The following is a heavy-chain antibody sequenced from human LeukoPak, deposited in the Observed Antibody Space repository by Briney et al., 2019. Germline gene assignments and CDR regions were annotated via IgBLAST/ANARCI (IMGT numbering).Heavy chain of an antibody. J-gene: IGHJ4*02. CDR2: ISHSGST. V-gene: IGHV4-34*01. D-gene: IGHD3-10*01. CDR1: GGSFSDYF. Sequence: KPSETLSLTCAVYGGSFSDYFWSWIRQPPRKGLEWIGEISHSGSTTYNPSLRSRVTISGDTSKKQFSLKLSSVTAADTAVYYCARGISNVLLWFGESRGMYYFDYWGQGTLVTVSS. CDR3: ARGISNVLLWFGESRGMYYFDY.